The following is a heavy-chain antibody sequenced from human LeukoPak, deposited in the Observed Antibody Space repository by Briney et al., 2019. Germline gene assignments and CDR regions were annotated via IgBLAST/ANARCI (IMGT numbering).Heavy chain of an antibody. CDR1: GFTFSSYA. CDR2: IYYSGST. CDR3: ARQAYFDWLSDY. V-gene: IGHV4-39*01. Sequence: GSLRLSCAASGFTFSSYAMSWIRQPPGKGLEWIGSIYYSGSTYYNPSLKSRVTISVDTSKNQFSPKLSSVTAADTAVYYCARQAYFDWLSDYWGQGTLVTVSS. J-gene: IGHJ4*02. D-gene: IGHD3-9*01.